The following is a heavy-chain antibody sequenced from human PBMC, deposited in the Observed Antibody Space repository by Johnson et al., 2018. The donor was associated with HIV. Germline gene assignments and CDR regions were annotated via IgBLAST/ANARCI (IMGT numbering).Heavy chain of an antibody. CDR2: LFSGGSI. J-gene: IGHJ3*02. Sequence: VQLVESGGGLVQPGGSLRLSCAASRFTVSSNYMTWVRQAPGKGLEWVSVLFSGGSIYFADSVKGRFTISRDNAKNSLYLQMNSLRAEDTALYYCARDGGYGSGPPDAFDIWGQGTMVTVSS. CDR3: ARDGGYGSGPPDAFDI. D-gene: IGHD3-10*01. V-gene: IGHV3-66*01. CDR1: RFTVSSNY.